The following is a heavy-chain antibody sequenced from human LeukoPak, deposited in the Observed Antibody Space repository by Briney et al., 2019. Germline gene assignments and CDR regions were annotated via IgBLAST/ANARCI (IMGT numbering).Heavy chain of an antibody. V-gene: IGHV4-59*01. CDR2: IYYSGST. D-gene: IGHD3-3*01. J-gene: IGHJ6*02. CDR3: ARDSTLIGDYYYYYGMDV. Sequence: SETLSLTCTVSGGSISSYYWSWIRQPPGKGLEWIGYIYYSGSTNYNPSLKSRVTISVDTCKNQFSLKLSSVTAADTAVYYCARDSTLIGDYYYYYGMDVWGQGTTVIVSS. CDR1: GGSISSYY.